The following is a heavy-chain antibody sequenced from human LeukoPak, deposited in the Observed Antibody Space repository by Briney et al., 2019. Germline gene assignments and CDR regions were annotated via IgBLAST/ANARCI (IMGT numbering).Heavy chain of an antibody. V-gene: IGHV3-21*01. Sequence: GGSLRLSCAASGFSFSNYRMNWVRQAPGKGLEWVSSISSNGDYTYYADSVKGRFTISRDNAKNSLYLQMNSLRAEDTAVYYCARAMTSWGQGTLVTVSS. CDR1: GFSFSNYR. CDR2: ISSNGDYT. J-gene: IGHJ4*02. D-gene: IGHD4-11*01. CDR3: ARAMTS.